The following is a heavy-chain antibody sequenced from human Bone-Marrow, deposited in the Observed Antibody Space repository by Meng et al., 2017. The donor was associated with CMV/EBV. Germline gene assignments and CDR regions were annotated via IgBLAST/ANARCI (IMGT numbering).Heavy chain of an antibody. CDR1: SCSGYY. Sequence: SCSGYYWNWIRQPSGKGLEWIGEINHSESTNYNPSLKSRVTISVDTSKNQFSLKLSSVTAADTAVYYCARFMCDILTARKEYNWFDPWGQGTLVTVSS. CDR3: ARFMCDILTARKEYNWFDP. V-gene: IGHV4-34*01. J-gene: IGHJ5*02. D-gene: IGHD3-9*01. CDR2: INHSEST.